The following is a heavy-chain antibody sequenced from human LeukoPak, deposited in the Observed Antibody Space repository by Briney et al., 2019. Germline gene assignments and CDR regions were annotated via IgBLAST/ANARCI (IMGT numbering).Heavy chain of an antibody. V-gene: IGHV1-69*05. Sequence: SVKVSCKASGGTYSSYAISWVRQAPGQGLEWMGGIIPLFGTVNYAQKFLGRVTITTDESTSTAYMELSSLRSEDTAVYYCARDSPNRHGKTLNYYYHMDVWGKGTTVTVSS. D-gene: IGHD2/OR15-2a*01. CDR3: ARDSPNRHGKTLNYYYHMDV. J-gene: IGHJ6*03. CDR2: IIPLFGTV. CDR1: GGTYSSYA.